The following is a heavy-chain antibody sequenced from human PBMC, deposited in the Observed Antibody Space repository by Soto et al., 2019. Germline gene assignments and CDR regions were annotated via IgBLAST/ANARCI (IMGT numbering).Heavy chain of an antibody. V-gene: IGHV4-4*02. D-gene: IGHD3-9*01. CDR3: AREDDILTSSNPFDY. CDR1: GGSISSSNW. Sequence: SETLSLTFAVSGGSISSSNWWSWVRQPPGKGLEWIGEIYHSGSTNYNPSLKSRVTISVDKSKNQFSLKLSSVTAADTAVYYCAREDDILTSSNPFDYWGQGTLVTVSS. J-gene: IGHJ4*02. CDR2: IYHSGST.